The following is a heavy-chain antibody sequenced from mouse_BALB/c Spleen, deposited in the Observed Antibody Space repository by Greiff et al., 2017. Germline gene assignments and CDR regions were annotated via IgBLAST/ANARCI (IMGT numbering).Heavy chain of an antibody. V-gene: IGHV2-9*02. Sequence: VKVVESGPGLVASSQSLSITCTVSGFSLSSYGVHWVRQSPGKGLEWLGVIWAGGSTYYNSALMSRLSISKDNSKSQVFLKMNSLQTDDTAMYYCARADYDGYAMDYWGQGTSVTVSA. CDR3: ARADYDGYAMDY. J-gene: IGHJ4*01. D-gene: IGHD2-4*01. CDR2: IWAGGST. CDR1: GFSLSSYG.